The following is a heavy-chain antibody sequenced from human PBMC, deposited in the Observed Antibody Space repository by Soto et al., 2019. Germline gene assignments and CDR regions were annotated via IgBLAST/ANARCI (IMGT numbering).Heavy chain of an antibody. Sequence: QVQLQQSGPGLVQPSQTLSLTCAISGDSVSSSSAAWNWLRQSPSRGLEWLGRTYYRSKWYSDYAGSVRGRITISPDTSKNQFSLQLDSVTPEDTAVYYCARYTSTWYLEYWGQGTLVTVSS. J-gene: IGHJ4*02. D-gene: IGHD6-13*01. CDR2: TYYRSKWYS. CDR1: GDSVSSSSAA. CDR3: ARYTSTWYLEY. V-gene: IGHV6-1*01.